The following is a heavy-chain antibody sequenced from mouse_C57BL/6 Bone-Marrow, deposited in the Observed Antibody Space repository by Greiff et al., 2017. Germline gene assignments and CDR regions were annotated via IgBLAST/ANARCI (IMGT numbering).Heavy chain of an antibody. CDR1: GFNIKDDY. CDR2: IDPENGDT. J-gene: IGHJ3*01. Sequence: VQLQQSGAELVRPGASVKLSCTASGFNIKDDYMHWVKQRPEQGLEWIGWIDPENGDTEYASKFQGKATITADTSSNTAYLQLSSLTSEDTAVYYCTTDDYWFAYWGQGTLVTVSA. V-gene: IGHV14-4*01. CDR3: TTDDYWFAY. D-gene: IGHD2-4*01.